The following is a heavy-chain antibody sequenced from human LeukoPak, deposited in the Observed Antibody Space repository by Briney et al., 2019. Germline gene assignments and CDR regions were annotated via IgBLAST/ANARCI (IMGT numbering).Heavy chain of an antibody. CDR3: AKDQGTTGSYDY. CDR2: IQRDGSYE. V-gene: IGHV3-30*02. J-gene: IGHJ4*02. D-gene: IGHD3-9*01. CDR1: GFTFSPYG. Sequence: GGSLRLSCAAPGFTFSPYGMDWVRRAQGQGLEGVAFIQRDGSYEYYADSVKGRFTISRDNSKNTVYLEMNSLRAEDTAVYYCAKDQGTTGSYDYWGQGTLVTVSS.